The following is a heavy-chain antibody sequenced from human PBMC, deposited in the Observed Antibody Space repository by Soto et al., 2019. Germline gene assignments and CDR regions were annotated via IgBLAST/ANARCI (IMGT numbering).Heavy chain of an antibody. CDR1: GGSISSYY. CDR2: IYYSGST. CDR3: ARHPGYYEFWRGTYNWFDP. Sequence: QVQLQESGPGLVKPSETLSLTCTVSGGSISSYYWSWIRQPPGKGLEWIGYIYYSGSTNYNPSLKSRVTISVDTSKNQCSLKLSSGTAADTAVYYCARHPGYYEFWRGTYNWFDPWGQGTLVTVSS. D-gene: IGHD3-3*01. J-gene: IGHJ5*02. V-gene: IGHV4-59*08.